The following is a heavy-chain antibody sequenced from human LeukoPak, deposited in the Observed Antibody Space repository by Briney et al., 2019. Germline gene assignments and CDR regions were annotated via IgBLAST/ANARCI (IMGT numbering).Heavy chain of an antibody. Sequence: GGSLRLSCAASGFIFSGQWMHWVRQPPGEGLVWVSRINSDGSSRSYADSVKGRFTISRDNAKKTLYLQMNSLRAEHTVLYSCASLSDYDTVYYWGQGNLVTVSS. V-gene: IGHV3-74*01. J-gene: IGHJ1*01. CDR2: INSDGSSR. CDR1: GFIFSGQW. D-gene: IGHD4/OR15-4a*01. CDR3: ASLSDYDTVYY.